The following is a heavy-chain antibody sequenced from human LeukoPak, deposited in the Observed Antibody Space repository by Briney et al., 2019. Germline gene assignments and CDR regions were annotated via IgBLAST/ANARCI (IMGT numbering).Heavy chain of an antibody. V-gene: IGHV3-48*03. CDR2: ISSSGTTI. Sequence: GGSLRLSCAASGFTFSAYAISWVRQAPGKGLEWISYISSSGTTIYYADSVKGRFTISRDNAKNSLYLQMNSLRAEDTAVYYCATWYAADHWGQGTLVTVSS. D-gene: IGHD6-13*01. CDR3: ATWYAADH. J-gene: IGHJ4*02. CDR1: GFTFSAYA.